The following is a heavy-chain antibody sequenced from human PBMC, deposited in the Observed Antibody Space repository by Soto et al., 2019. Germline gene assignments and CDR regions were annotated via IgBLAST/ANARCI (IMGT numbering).Heavy chain of an antibody. J-gene: IGHJ4*02. CDR1: GFTFDDYA. Sequence: PGGSMRLSCAASGFTFDDYAMHWVRQAPGKGPEWVSGISWNSGSIGYADSVKGRFTISRDNAKNSLYLQMNSLRAEDTALYYCAKDKSSWNLAPFDYWGQGTLVTVSS. V-gene: IGHV3-9*01. CDR2: ISWNSGSI. CDR3: AKDKSSWNLAPFDY. D-gene: IGHD1-7*01.